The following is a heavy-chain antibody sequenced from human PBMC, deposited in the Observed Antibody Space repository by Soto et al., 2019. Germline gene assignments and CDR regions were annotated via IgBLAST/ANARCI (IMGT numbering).Heavy chain of an antibody. CDR2: VFHTGTT. CDR3: ASSACWYAVHS. CDR1: GDSVSSPYY. D-gene: IGHD6-13*01. Sequence: QVQLQESGPGLVKPSGALSLTCAVSGDSVSSPYYWCWVRQPPGKGVEWIGEVFHTGTTSYNPSLRSRATISMDKSINQLSLDLSSVTAADTAVYYSASSACWYAVHSWGPGTLVIVSS. V-gene: IGHV4-4*02. J-gene: IGHJ4*02.